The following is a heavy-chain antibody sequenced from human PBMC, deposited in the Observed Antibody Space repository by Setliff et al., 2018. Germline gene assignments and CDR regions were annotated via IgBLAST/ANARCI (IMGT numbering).Heavy chain of an antibody. V-gene: IGHV1-46*01. CDR2: INPSSGRT. J-gene: IGHJ3*02. Sequence: ASVKVSCKASGYTFTSHYMHWVRQAPGLGLEWMGTINPSSGRTSYAQKFQGRVTITTDESTSTAYMELSSLRSEDTAVYYCARGGNPPYDAFDIWGQGTMVTVSS. CDR1: GYTFTSHY. D-gene: IGHD2-15*01. CDR3: ARGGNPPYDAFDI.